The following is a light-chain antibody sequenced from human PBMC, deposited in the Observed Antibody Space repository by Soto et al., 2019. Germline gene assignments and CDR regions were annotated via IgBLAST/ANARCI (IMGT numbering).Light chain of an antibody. V-gene: IGKV3-11*01. CDR2: DAS. J-gene: IGKJ5*01. CDR1: QSVGSY. CDR3: QQYESLPLT. Sequence: EIVLTQSPATLSLSPGERATLSCRASQSVGSYLAWYQQKPGQAPRLLIYDASNRATGIPARFSGSGSGTEFTLTINSLQSEDFAVYYCQQYESLPLTFGQGTRLEIK.